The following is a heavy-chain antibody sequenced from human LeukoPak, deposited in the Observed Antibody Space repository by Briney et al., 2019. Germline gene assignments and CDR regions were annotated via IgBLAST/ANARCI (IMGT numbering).Heavy chain of an antibody. J-gene: IGHJ4*02. CDR1: GGTFSSYA. CDR2: IIPILGIA. CDR3: ARDLYGSGSLYY. Sequence: SVKVSCKASGGTFSSYAISWVRQAPGQGLEWMGRIIPILGIANYAQKFQGRVTITADKSTSTAYMEPSSLRSEDTAVYYCARDLYGSGSLYYWGQGTLVTVSS. D-gene: IGHD3-10*01. V-gene: IGHV1-69*04.